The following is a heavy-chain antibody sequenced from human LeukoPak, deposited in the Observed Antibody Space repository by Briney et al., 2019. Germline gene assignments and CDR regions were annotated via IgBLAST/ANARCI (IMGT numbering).Heavy chain of an antibody. CDR1: GFTFSDYA. CDR3: AKDISRHYDSSGSYYAGLDY. D-gene: IGHD3-22*01. Sequence: GGSLRLSCAVSGFTFSDYAMHWVRQAPGKGLEWVSGISWNSGRIGYGDSVKGRFTVSRDNAKNSLYLQVNSLRAEDTALYYCAKDISRHYDSSGSYYAGLDYWGQGTRVTVSS. J-gene: IGHJ4*02. V-gene: IGHV3-9*01. CDR2: ISWNSGRI.